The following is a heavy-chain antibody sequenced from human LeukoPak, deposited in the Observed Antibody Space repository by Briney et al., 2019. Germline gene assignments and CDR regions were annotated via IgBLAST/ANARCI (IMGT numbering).Heavy chain of an antibody. Sequence: PGRSLRPSCAASGFTFDDYAMHWVRQAPGKGLEWVSGISWNSGSIGYADSVKGRFTISRDNAKDSLYLQMNSLRAEDTALYYCAKDRYSSTYYFDYWGQGTLVTVSS. V-gene: IGHV3-9*01. CDR3: AKDRYSSTYYFDY. J-gene: IGHJ4*02. D-gene: IGHD6-13*01. CDR2: ISWNSGSI. CDR1: GFTFDDYA.